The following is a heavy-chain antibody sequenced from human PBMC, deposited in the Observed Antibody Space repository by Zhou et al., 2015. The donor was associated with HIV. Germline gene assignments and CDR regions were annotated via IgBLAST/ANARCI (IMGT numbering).Heavy chain of an antibody. CDR1: GGTFSSYA. D-gene: IGHD4-23*01. CDR3: ARDPPNHPDYGGNSRTFDP. CDR2: IIPIFGTA. V-gene: IGHV1-69*01. Sequence: QVQLVQSGAEVKKPGSSVKVSCKASGGTFSSYAISWVRQAPGQGLEWMGGIIPIFGTANYAQKFQGRVTITADESTSTAYMELSSLRSEDTAVYYCARDPPNHPDYGGNSRTFDPWGQGTLVTVSS. J-gene: IGHJ5*02.